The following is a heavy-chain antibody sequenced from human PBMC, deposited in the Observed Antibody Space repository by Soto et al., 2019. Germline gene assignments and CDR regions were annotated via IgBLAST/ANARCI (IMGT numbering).Heavy chain of an antibody. J-gene: IGHJ5*02. CDR3: ARGFNIWTGYVWFDP. D-gene: IGHD3-9*01. Sequence: TFEILCLTRTVAGGTIRDYCCRRILQPPGKGLEWIGYIYYSGSTNYNPSLKSRVTISVDTSKNQFSLKLSSVTAADTAVYYCARGFNIWTGYVWFDPWGQGTLVTVSS. V-gene: IGHV4-59*01. CDR2: IYYSGST. CDR1: GGTIRDYC.